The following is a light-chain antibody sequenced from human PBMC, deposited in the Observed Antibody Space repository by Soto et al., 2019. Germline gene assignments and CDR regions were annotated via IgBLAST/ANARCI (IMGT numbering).Light chain of an antibody. J-gene: IGKJ2*01. Sequence: EIVMTQSPATLSVSPGERATLSGRASQSVSSNLAWYQQKPGQAPRLLISGVSTRATGIPARFSGSGSGTEFTLTISSLQSEDFAVYFCQQYYKWPPYTFGQGTKVEIK. V-gene: IGKV3-15*01. CDR3: QQYYKWPPYT. CDR2: GVS. CDR1: QSVSSN.